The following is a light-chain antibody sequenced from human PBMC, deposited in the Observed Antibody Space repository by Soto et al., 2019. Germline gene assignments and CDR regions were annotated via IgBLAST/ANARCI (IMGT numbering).Light chain of an antibody. J-gene: IGKJ1*01. V-gene: IGKV3-20*01. CDR1: QSVSNNY. Sequence: EIVLTQSPGILSLSPGERASLSCGASQSVSNNYLAWYQQKPGQAPRLLIYGASNRATGIPDRFSGSGSGTDFTLTISRLEPEDFAVYYCQQYGSSPGTFGQGTKVDIK. CDR2: GAS. CDR3: QQYGSSPGT.